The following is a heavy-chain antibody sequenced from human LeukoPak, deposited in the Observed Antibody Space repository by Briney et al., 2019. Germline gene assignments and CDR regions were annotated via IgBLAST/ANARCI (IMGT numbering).Heavy chain of an antibody. J-gene: IGHJ4*02. CDR2: IRRQIYGGTP. CDR1: GFTFGDYA. V-gene: IGHV3-49*04. CDR3: TRDQTPYY. Sequence: AGGSLRLSRTGSGFTFGDYAMIWVRQAPGKGLEWVGFIRRQIYGGTPEYAASVKGRFTISRDDSEGVAYLQMNSLKTEDTAVYYCTRDQTPYYWGKGTLVTVSS.